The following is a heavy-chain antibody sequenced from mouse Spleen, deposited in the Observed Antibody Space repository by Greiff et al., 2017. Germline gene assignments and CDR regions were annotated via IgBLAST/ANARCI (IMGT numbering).Heavy chain of an antibody. J-gene: IGHJ3*01. CDR2: IWSGGST. Sequence: VKLVESGPGLVQPSQSLSITCTVSGFSLTSYGVHWVRQSPGKGLEWLGVIWSGGSTDYNAAFISRLSISKDNSKSQVFFKMNSLQADDTAIYYCARKDSNYGGFAYWGQGTLVTVSA. V-gene: IGHV2-2*01. CDR3: ARKDSNYGGFAY. D-gene: IGHD2-5*01. CDR1: GFSLTSYG.